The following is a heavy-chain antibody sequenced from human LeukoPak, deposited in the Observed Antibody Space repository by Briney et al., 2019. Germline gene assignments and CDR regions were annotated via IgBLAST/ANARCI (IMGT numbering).Heavy chain of an antibody. V-gene: IGHV3-23*01. Sequence: SGGSLRLSCAASGFTFTSYGMSWVRQAPGKGLEWVSDIIGSGGNIYYADSVKGRFTISRDNSKNTLYLQMNSLRSEHTAVYYCSKYPRRWLQLRLGSSDWGQGTLVTVSS. CDR1: GFTFTSYG. CDR3: SKYPRRWLQLRLGSSD. D-gene: IGHD5-24*01. J-gene: IGHJ4*02. CDR2: IIGSGGNI.